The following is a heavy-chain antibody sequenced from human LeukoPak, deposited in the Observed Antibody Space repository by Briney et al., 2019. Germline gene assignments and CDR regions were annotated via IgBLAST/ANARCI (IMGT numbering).Heavy chain of an antibody. CDR2: ISSGGGHT. J-gene: IGHJ4*02. CDR1: GFTFSSYG. CDR3: TRDPILEWSMYYFDY. Sequence: GGSLRLSCAASGFTFSSYGMSWVRQAPGKGPEWVSSISSGGGHTFYADSVRGRFTISRDDANNSLYLQMNSLRDEDTAVYYCTRDPILEWSMYYFDYWGQGTLVTVSS. V-gene: IGHV3-21*01. D-gene: IGHD3-3*01.